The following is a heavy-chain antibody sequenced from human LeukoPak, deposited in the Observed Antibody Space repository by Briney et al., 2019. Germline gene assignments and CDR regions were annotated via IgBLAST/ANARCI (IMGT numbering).Heavy chain of an antibody. CDR2: ISSNGDIT. Sequence: GGSLRLSCSASGFTFSSYALHWVRQAPGKGLEFVSGISSNGDITYYADSVKGRFTISRDNSKNSLYLQMSSLRAEDTAVHYCVKPAAGRYDYWGQGTLVTVSS. D-gene: IGHD6-13*01. V-gene: IGHV3-64D*09. J-gene: IGHJ4*02. CDR3: VKPAAGRYDY. CDR1: GFTFSSYA.